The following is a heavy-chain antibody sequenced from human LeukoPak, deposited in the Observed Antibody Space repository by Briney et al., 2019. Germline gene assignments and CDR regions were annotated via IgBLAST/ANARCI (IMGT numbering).Heavy chain of an antibody. CDR2: ISAYNGNT. D-gene: IGHD6-13*01. CDR3: ARGLARKGGIAAVWVWFDP. J-gene: IGHJ5*02. V-gene: IGHV1-18*01. Sequence: ASVKVSCKASGYTFTSYGINWVRQAPGQGLEWMGWISAYNGNTKHAQKLQGRVTMTTDTSTSTAYMELRSLRSDDTAVYYCARGLARKGGIAAVWVWFDPWGQGTLVTVSS. CDR1: GYTFTSYG.